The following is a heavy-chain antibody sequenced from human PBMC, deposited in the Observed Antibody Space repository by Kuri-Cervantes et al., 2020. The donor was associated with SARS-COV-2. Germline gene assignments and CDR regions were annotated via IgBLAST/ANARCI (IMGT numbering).Heavy chain of an antibody. D-gene: IGHD3-3*01. V-gene: IGHV4-38-2*02. Sequence: SETLSLTCTVSGGSISSGYYWGWIRQPPGKGLEWIGSIYHSGSTYYNPSLKSRVTISVGTSKNQFSLKLSSVTAADTAVYYCARSKSWRWFDPWGQGTLVTVSS. CDR3: ARSKSWRWFDP. CDR1: GGSISSGYY. CDR2: IYHSGST. J-gene: IGHJ5*02.